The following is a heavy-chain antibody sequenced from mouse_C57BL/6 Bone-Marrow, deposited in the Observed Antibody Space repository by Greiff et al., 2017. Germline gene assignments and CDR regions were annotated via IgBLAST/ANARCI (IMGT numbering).Heavy chain of an antibody. CDR2: IDPSVCYT. CDR1: GYTFTSYW. J-gene: IGHJ2*01. V-gene: IGHV1-50*01. Sequence: VQLQQPGAELVKPGASVKLSCKASGYTFTSYWMQWVQQRPGQGLEWIGEIDPSVCYTNYNQKFKGKAILTVDTSSSTAYMQLSSLTSEDSAVYYCARSTGYVDYFDYWGQGTTLTVSS. CDR3: ARSTGYVDYFDY. D-gene: IGHD3-1*01.